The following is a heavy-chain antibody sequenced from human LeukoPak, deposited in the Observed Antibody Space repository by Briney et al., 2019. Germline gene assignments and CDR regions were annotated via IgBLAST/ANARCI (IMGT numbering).Heavy chain of an antibody. Sequence: GGSLILCCAASGFTFSSYSMNWVRQAPGKGLEYVSAISSNGGSTYYADSVKGRFTISRDNSKNTLYLQMSSLRAEDTAVYYCVKDGSGSYYTYYFDYWGQGTLFTVSS. CDR3: VKDGSGSYYTYYFDY. CDR1: GFTFSSYS. V-gene: IGHV3-64D*06. D-gene: IGHD3-10*01. CDR2: ISSNGGST. J-gene: IGHJ4*02.